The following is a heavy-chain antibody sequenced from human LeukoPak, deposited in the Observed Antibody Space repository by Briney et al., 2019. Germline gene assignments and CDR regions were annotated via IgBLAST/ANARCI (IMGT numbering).Heavy chain of an antibody. CDR2: IYYSGST. D-gene: IGHD5-24*01. CDR3: ARSLSERWLQLTGYWYFDL. V-gene: IGHV4-39*07. Sequence: SETLSLTCTVSGGSISSSSYYWGWIRQPPGKGPEWIGSIYYSGSTYYNPSLKSRVTISVDTSKNQFSLKLSSVTAADTAVYYCARSLSERWLQLTGYWYFDLWGRGTLVTVSS. CDR1: GGSISSSSYY. J-gene: IGHJ2*01.